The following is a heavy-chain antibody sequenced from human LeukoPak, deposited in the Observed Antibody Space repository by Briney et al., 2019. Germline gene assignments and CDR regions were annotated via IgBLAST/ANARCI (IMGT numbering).Heavy chain of an antibody. Sequence: GSLRLSCAASGFTFSSYWMSWVRQPPGKGLEWIGEINHSGSTNYNPSLKSRVTISVDTSKNQFSLKLSSVTAADTAVYYCASKAAFELAVAGASWFDPWGQGTLVTVSS. V-gene: IGHV4-34*08. CDR3: ASKAAFELAVAGASWFDP. CDR1: GFTFSSYW. D-gene: IGHD6-19*01. J-gene: IGHJ5*02. CDR2: INHSGST.